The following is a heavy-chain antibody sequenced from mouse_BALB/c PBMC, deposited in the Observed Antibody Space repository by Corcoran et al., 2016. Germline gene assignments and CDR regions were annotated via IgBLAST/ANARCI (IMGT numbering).Heavy chain of an antibody. CDR2: INPYNDGT. Sequence: EVQLQQSGPELVKPGASVKMSCKASGYTFTSYVMHWVKQKPGQGLEWIGYINPYNDGTKYNEKFKGKATLTSVKSSSTAYMELSSLTSEDSAVYYYAREGRRGYVDVWGAGTTVTVSS. CDR1: GYTFTSYV. CDR3: AREGRRGYVDV. J-gene: IGHJ1*01. V-gene: IGHV1S136*01.